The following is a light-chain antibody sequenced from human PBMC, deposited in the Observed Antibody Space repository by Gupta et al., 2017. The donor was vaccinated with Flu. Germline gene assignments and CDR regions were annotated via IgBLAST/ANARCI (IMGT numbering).Light chain of an antibody. Sequence: QSALTQPASVSGSPGQSITISCTGTSSDVGGYNYVSWYQQHPGKAPKLMIYEVSNRPSGVSNRFSGSKSGNTASLIISGLQAEDEADYYCSSCTSSSTLYVFGTGTKVTVL. CDR1: SSDVGGYNY. CDR2: EVS. J-gene: IGLJ1*01. V-gene: IGLV2-14*01. CDR3: SSCTSSSTLYV.